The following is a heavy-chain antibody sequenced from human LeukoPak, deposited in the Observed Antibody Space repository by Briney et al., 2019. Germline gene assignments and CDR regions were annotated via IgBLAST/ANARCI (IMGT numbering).Heavy chain of an antibody. CDR3: ARPACSSTSCYLYFQH. V-gene: IGHV5-51*01. Sequence: GESLKISCKGSGYSFTSYWIGWVRMMPGKGLDWMAIIYPANSDTRYSPSFQGQVTISADKSISTAYLQWSSLKASDTAMYYCARPACSSTSCYLYFQHWGQGTLVTVSS. D-gene: IGHD2-2*01. CDR2: IYPANSDT. J-gene: IGHJ1*01. CDR1: GYSFTSYW.